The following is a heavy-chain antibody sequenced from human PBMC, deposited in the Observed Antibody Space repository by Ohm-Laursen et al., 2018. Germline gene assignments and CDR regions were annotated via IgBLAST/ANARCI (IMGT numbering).Heavy chain of an antibody. CDR3: ARVRHWHYYDSSGYIGFDY. Sequence: SLRLSCSASGFTFSDYYMSWIRQAPGKGLEWVSYISSSGSTIYYADSVKGRFTISRDNAKNSLYLQMNSLRAEDTAVYYCARVRHWHYYDSSGYIGFDYWGQGTLVTVSS. D-gene: IGHD3-22*01. V-gene: IGHV3-11*04. CDR1: GFTFSDYY. J-gene: IGHJ4*02. CDR2: ISSSGSTI.